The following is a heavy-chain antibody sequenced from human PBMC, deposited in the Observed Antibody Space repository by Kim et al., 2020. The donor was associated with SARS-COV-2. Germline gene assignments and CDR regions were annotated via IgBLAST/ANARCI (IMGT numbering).Heavy chain of an antibody. CDR3: ARVWSVAPLSGDYYYYGMDV. V-gene: IGHV1-69*13. J-gene: IGHJ6*02. CDR2: IIPIFGTA. D-gene: IGHD6-19*01. CDR1: GGTFSSYA. Sequence: SVKVSCKASGGTFSSYAISWVRQAPGQGLEWMGGIIPIFGTANYAQKFQGRVTITADESTSTAYMELSSLRSEDTVVYYCARVWSVAPLSGDYYYYGMDVWGQGTTVTVSS.